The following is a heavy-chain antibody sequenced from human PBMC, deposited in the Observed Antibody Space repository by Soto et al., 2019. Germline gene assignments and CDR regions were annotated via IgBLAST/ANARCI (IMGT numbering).Heavy chain of an antibody. CDR2: IYDDGTT. D-gene: IGHD2-2*01. Sequence: SETLSLTCSVSGGSISSYFRNWLRQPPGKGLEWIGYIYDDGTTDYNPSLKSRVTILLDMSKNQFSLKSSSVTAADTAVYYCVSSRSAIYGDALDVWGQGTMVTVSS. CDR1: GGSISSYF. V-gene: IGHV4-59*03. J-gene: IGHJ3*01. CDR3: VSSRSAIYGDALDV.